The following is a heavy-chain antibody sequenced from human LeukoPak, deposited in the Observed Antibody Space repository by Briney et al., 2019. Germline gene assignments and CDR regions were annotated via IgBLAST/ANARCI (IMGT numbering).Heavy chain of an antibody. V-gene: IGHV4-39*01. J-gene: IGHJ4*02. CDR1: GGSISSSNYY. D-gene: IGHD5-18*01. Sequence: PSETLSLTCTVSGGSISSSNYYWGWIRQPPGKGLEWIGSIYYSGSTYYNPSLYSRVTISVDMSKNQFSLKLSSVTAADTAVYYCARLTSGYNYHDYFDYWGQGTLVTVSS. CDR3: ARLTSGYNYHDYFDY. CDR2: IYYSGST.